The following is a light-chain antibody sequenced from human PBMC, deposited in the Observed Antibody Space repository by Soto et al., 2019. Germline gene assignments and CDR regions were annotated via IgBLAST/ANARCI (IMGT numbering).Light chain of an antibody. V-gene: IGKV3-20*01. CDR1: QSVGSNY. CDR2: GAS. Sequence: EFVLTQAPGTLSLSPGERATVSCRSSQSVGSNYLAWYQQKPGQAPRLLIYGASSRATGIADRFSGSGSGTDSTLTISRLEPEDFALYYCQQYGYSPITFGQGTRLEIK. CDR3: QQYGYSPIT. J-gene: IGKJ5*01.